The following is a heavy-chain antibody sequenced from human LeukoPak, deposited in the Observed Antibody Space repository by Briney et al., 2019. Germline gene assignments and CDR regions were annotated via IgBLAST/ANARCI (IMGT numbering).Heavy chain of an antibody. V-gene: IGHV3-74*01. Sequence: GGSLRLSCAASGFTFSSYWMHWVRQAPGKGLVWVSRINSDGSSTTYADSVKGRFTISRDNAKNTLYLQLNSLRAEDTAMYYCARALYGSGNYYYPGDYWGQGTLVTVSS. J-gene: IGHJ4*02. D-gene: IGHD3-10*01. CDR2: INSDGSST. CDR1: GFTFSSYW. CDR3: ARALYGSGNYYYPGDY.